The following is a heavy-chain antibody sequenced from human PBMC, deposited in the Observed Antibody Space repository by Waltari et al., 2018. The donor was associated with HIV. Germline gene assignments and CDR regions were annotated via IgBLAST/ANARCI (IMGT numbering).Heavy chain of an antibody. Sequence: ASGGTFSSYAISWVRQAPGQGLEWMGGIIPIFGTANYAQKFQGRVTITADESTSTAYMELSSLRSEDTAVYYCASKESLRGSRYFDLWGRGTLVTVSS. D-gene: IGHD3-10*01. CDR2: IIPIFGTA. J-gene: IGHJ2*01. CDR1: GGTFSSYA. CDR3: ASKESLRGSRYFDL. V-gene: IGHV1-69*01.